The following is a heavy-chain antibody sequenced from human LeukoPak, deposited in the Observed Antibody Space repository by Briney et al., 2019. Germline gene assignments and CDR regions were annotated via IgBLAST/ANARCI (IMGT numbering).Heavy chain of an antibody. CDR1: GGSISSYY. Sequence: SETLSLTCTVSGGSISSYYWSWIRQPPGKGLEWIGYIYYSGSTNYNPSLKSRVTISVDTSKNQLSLKLSSVTAADTAVYYCARRRGDVPNHYFDYWGQGTLVTVSS. D-gene: IGHD3-10*01. CDR2: IYYSGST. CDR3: ARRRGDVPNHYFDY. V-gene: IGHV4-59*01. J-gene: IGHJ4*02.